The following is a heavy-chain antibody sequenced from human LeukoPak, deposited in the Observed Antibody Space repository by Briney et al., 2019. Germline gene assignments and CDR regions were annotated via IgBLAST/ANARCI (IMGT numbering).Heavy chain of an antibody. D-gene: IGHD1-26*01. CDR1: GGSISSYY. Sequence: SETLSLTCTVSGGSISSYYWSRIRQPPGKGLEWIGYIYYSGSTNYNPSLKSRVTISVDTSKNQFSLKLSSVTAADTAVYYCARVGGGSYLQYYFDYWGQGTLVTVSS. CDR2: IYYSGST. J-gene: IGHJ4*02. V-gene: IGHV4-59*01. CDR3: ARVGGGSYLQYYFDY.